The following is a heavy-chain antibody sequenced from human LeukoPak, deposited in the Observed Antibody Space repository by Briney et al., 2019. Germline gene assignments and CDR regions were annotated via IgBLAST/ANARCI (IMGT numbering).Heavy chain of an antibody. CDR1: GGSISSYY. CDR3: ARGQKYRNGYTVTELGSGYFAY. D-gene: IGHD5-18*01. J-gene: IGHJ4*02. V-gene: IGHV4-59*01. Sequence: SETLSLTCSVSGGSISSYYWSWIRQTPGKGLEWIGYIYYSGRTNYNPSLKSRVTISIDTSKNQFSLTLSSVTTADAAVYYCARGQKYRNGYTVTELGSGYFAYWGQGTLVTVSS. CDR2: IYYSGRT.